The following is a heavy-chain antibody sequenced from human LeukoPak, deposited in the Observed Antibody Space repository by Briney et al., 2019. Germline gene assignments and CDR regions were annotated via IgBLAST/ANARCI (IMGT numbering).Heavy chain of an antibody. D-gene: IGHD2-8*01. CDR1: GVSISSYY. J-gene: IGHJ4*02. CDR3: ARLYCTNGVCYHVDY. Sequence: PETLSLTCTVSGVSISSYYWSWIRQPPGKGLEWIGYIYYSGSTNYNPSLKSRVTISVDTSKNQFSLKLSSVTAADMAVYYCARLYCTNGVCYHVDYWGQGTLVTVSS. V-gene: IGHV4-59*01. CDR2: IYYSGST.